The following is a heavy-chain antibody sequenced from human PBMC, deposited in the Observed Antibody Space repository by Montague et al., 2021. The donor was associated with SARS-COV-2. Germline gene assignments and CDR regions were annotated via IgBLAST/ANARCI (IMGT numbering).Heavy chain of an antibody. D-gene: IGHD3-9*01. V-gene: IGHV2-70*20. Sequence: PALVKPTQTLTLTCTFSGFSLSTSGMCVSWVRQPPGKALEWLALTDWDDNKFYSTSLKTRLTISKDTSKNQVVLTMTNVDPVDTATYYCARSLYDILTGSYLPFDYWGQGTLVTVSS. J-gene: IGHJ4*02. CDR1: GFSLSTSGMC. CDR2: TDWDDNK. CDR3: ARSLYDILTGSYLPFDY.